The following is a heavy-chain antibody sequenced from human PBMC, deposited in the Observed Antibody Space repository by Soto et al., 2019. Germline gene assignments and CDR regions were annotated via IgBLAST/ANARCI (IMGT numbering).Heavy chain of an antibody. V-gene: IGHV4-61*05. CDR2: ISNSGNT. CDR1: GGSISNNFYY. D-gene: IGHD3-10*01. Sequence: SETLSLTCSVSGGSISNNFYYWTWIRQPPGKDLEWIGYISNSGNTAYNPSLNSRGTISVDKPKNQFSLQLSSVTAADTSVYYCKRRFYYGSGKYGIDLWGQGTRVTVSS. J-gene: IGHJ6*02. CDR3: KRRFYYGSGKYGIDL.